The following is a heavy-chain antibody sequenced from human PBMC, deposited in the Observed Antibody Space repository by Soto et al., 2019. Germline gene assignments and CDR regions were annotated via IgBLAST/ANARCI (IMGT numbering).Heavy chain of an antibody. CDR1: GGSISSGDYY. V-gene: IGHV4-30-4*01. D-gene: IGHD3-22*01. CDR2: IYYSGST. J-gene: IGHJ5*02. CDR3: ARVEGYYDSSGYNWFDP. Sequence: SETLSLTCTVSGGSISSGDYYWTWIRQAPGKGLEWIGYIYYSGSTHYNPSLKSRLTISLDTSKNQFSLKLSSVTAADTAVYYCARVEGYYDSSGYNWFDPWGQGTLVTVS.